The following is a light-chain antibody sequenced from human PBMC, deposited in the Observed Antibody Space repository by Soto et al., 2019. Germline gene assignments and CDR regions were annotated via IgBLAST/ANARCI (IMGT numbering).Light chain of an antibody. CDR1: QSVSSN. J-gene: IGKJ5*01. V-gene: IGKV3-20*01. CDR2: DAS. CDR3: QQYGSSPIT. Sequence: EIVMTQSPSTLSVSPGERATLSCRASQSVSSNLAWYQQKPGQPPRLLIYDASSRATGIPSRFSGSGSGTDFTLTISRLEPEDFAVYYCQQYGSSPITFGQGTRLEIK.